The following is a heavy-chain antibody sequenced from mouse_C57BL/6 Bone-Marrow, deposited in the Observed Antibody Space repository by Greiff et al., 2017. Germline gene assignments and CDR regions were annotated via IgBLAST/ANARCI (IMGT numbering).Heavy chain of an antibody. CDR1: GYTFTDYN. V-gene: IGHV1-22*01. CDR3: ANDLLWLRRYYYAMDY. Sequence: VQLQQSGPELVKPGASVKMSCKASGYTFTDYNMHWVKQSHGKSLEWIGYINPNNGGTSYNQKFKGKATLTVNKSSSTAYMELRILTSEDAAVYYCANDLLWLRRYYYAMDYWGRGTSVTVSS. D-gene: IGHD2-2*01. CDR2: INPNNGGT. J-gene: IGHJ4*01.